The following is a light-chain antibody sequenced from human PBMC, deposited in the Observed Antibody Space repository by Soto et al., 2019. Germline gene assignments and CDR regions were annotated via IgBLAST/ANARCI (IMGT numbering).Light chain of an antibody. CDR2: VNSDGSH. J-gene: IGLJ2*01. V-gene: IGLV4-69*01. Sequence: QAVLTQSPSASASLGASVKLTCTLSSGHSSNAIAWHQQQPEKGPRYLMKVNSDGSHNKGDGIPDRFSGSSSGAERYLTISSLQSEDEADYYCQTWGTGIHVFGGGTKVTVL. CDR1: SGHSSNA. CDR3: QTWGTGIHV.